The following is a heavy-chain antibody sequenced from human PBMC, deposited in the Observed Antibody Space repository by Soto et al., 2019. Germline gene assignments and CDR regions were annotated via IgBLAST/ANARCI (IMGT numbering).Heavy chain of an antibody. CDR1: GGTFSSYA. V-gene: IGHV1-69*06. J-gene: IGHJ5*02. CDR3: ALFYCRGGTCSPPYFFSWFAP. Sequence: QVQLVQSGAEVKKPGSSVKVSCKASGGTFSSYAISWVRQAPGQWLEWMGGIIPIFDTANYAQKFQVRVTITPANSTSTPYIVLCCLRSENTAVFYFALFYCRGGTCSPPYFFSWFAPWGQGTLATFSS. CDR2: IIPIFDTA. D-gene: IGHD2-15*01.